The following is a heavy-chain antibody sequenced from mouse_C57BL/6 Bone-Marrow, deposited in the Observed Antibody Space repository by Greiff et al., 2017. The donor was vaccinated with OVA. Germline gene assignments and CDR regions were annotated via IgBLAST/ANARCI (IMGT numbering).Heavy chain of an antibody. CDR2: INPNNGGT. J-gene: IGHJ4*01. D-gene: IGHD1-1*01. CDR1: GYTFTDYN. V-gene: IGHV1-18*01. Sequence: EVKLQQSGPELVKPGASVKIPCKASGYTFTDYNMDWVKQSHGKSLEWIGDINPNNGGTIYNQKFKGKATLTVDKSSSTAYMELRSLTSEDTAVYYCARKPRYCYAMDYWGQGTSVTVSS. CDR3: ARKPRYCYAMDY.